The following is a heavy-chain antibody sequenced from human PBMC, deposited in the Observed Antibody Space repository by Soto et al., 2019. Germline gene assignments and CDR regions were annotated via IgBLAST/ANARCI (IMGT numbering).Heavy chain of an antibody. CDR3: ARGLRSDY. CDR2: ISGYDGKT. J-gene: IGHJ4*01. Sequence: QVQLVQSGAEVKKPWAAVKVSCKASGYTFTIYGITWVRQAPGQGLEWVGWISGYDGKTNYAQKYQDRVTMTTDTSTTTAYMELRSLRSDDTAVYYCARGLRSDYWGHGTLVTVSS. V-gene: IGHV1-18*01. CDR1: GYTFTIYG. D-gene: IGHD5-12*01.